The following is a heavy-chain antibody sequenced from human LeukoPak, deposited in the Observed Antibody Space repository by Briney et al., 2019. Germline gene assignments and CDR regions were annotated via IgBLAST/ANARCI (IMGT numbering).Heavy chain of an antibody. J-gene: IGHJ6*02. D-gene: IGHD3-3*01. CDR1: GGSISSGDYY. CDR2: IYYSGST. CDR3: ARQYYDFWSGLGSSYYYYGMDV. V-gene: IGHV4-61*08. Sequence: SQTLSLTCTVSGGSISSGDYYWSWIRQPPGKGLEWIGYIYYSGSTNYNPSLKSRVTISVDTSKNQFSLKLSSVTAADTAVYYCARQYYDFWSGLGSSYYYYGMDVWGQGTTVTVSS.